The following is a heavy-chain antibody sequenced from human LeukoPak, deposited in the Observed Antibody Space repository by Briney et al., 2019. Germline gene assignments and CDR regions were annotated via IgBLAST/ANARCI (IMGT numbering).Heavy chain of an antibody. Sequence: PGGSLRLSCAASGFTFSSYAMSWVRQAPGKGLEWVSAISGSGGSTYYADSVKGRFTISRDNSKNTLYLQMNSLRAEDTAVYYCAKPPPVWNCYYYYMDVWGKGTTVTISS. CDR1: GFTFSSYA. V-gene: IGHV3-23*01. D-gene: IGHD2-21*01. CDR3: AKPPPVWNCYYYYMDV. CDR2: ISGSGGST. J-gene: IGHJ6*03.